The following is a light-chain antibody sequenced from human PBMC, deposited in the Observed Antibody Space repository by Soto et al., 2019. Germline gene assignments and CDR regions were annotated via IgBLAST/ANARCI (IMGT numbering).Light chain of an antibody. J-gene: IGKJ1*01. V-gene: IGKV1-9*01. CDR2: GAS. CDR1: QDISSY. CDR3: QQYNDYSAWT. Sequence: DIQLTQSPSFLSASVGDRVTVTCRSSQDISSYLAWYQQKPGKAPRVLIYGASTLQSGVPPRFGGSGSGTTFTLTISSLRPDDFATYYCQQYNDYSAWTFGQGTKVEIK.